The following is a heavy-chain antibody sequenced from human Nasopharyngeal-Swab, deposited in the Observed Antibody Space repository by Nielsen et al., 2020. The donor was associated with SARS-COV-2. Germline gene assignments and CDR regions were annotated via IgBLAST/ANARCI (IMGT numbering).Heavy chain of an antibody. D-gene: IGHD6-25*01. J-gene: IGHJ6*03. CDR3: ARAQRGLAATIFYDYMDV. CDR2: IYHGGNT. Sequence: SETLSLTCDVSGGSIRSSNWWTWVRQPPGKGLEWIGEIYHGGNTNYNPSLKSRVSISVDKSKNQFSLKLTSVTATGTAVYYCARAQRGLAATIFYDYMDVWGKGTTVTVSS. CDR1: GGSIRSSNW. V-gene: IGHV4-4*02.